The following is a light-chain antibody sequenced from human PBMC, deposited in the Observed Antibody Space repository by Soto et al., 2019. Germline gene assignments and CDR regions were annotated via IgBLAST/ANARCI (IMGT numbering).Light chain of an antibody. CDR1: SSNIGANYD. Sequence: QSVLTQPPSVSGAPGQRVTISCTGSSSNIGANYDVHWYQHRPGTAPKLLIFGNNNRPSGVPDRFSGSKSGTSASLAITGLQAEDEGDYYCQSYDSTLSARDVFGTGTKVTVL. CDR3: QSYDSTLSARDV. CDR2: GNN. J-gene: IGLJ1*01. V-gene: IGLV1-40*01.